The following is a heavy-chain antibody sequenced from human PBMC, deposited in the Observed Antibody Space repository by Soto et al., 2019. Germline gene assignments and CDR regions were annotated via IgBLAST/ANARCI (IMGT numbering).Heavy chain of an antibody. V-gene: IGHV3-23*01. D-gene: IGHD4-17*01. CDR1: GFTFSSYA. CDR2: ISGSGGST. Sequence: PGGSLRLSCAASGFTFSSYAMSWVRQAPGKGLEWVSAISGSGGSTYYADSVKGRFTISRDNSKNTLYLQMNSLRAEDTAVYYYAKHGDLLLYFIVHDYWGQGTLVTVSS. CDR3: AKHGDLLLYFIVHDY. J-gene: IGHJ4*02.